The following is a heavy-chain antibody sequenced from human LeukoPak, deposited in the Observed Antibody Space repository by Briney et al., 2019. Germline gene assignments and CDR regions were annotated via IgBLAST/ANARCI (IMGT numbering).Heavy chain of an antibody. CDR2: IYSGGST. J-gene: IGHJ4*02. D-gene: IGHD3-3*01. CDR3: ARTYYDFWSGYYYFDY. V-gene: IGHV3-66*01. CDR1: GFTVSSNY. Sequence: SGGSLRLSCAASGFTVSSNYMSWVRQAPGKGLEWVSVIYSGGSTYYADSVKGRFTISRDNSKNTLYLQMNSLRAEDTAVYYCARTYYDFWSGYYYFDYWGQGTLVTVYS.